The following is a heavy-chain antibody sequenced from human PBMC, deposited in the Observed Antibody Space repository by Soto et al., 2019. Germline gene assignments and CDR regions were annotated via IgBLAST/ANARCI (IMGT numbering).Heavy chain of an antibody. J-gene: IGHJ6*02. V-gene: IGHV4-59*03. CDR1: GGSISSYY. CDR3: ARLGYYYYYGVDV. D-gene: IGHD3-3*01. Sequence: QVQLQESGPGLVKPSETLSLTCGVSGGSISSYYWSWIRQPPGKGLEWIGYIYYSGSTKYNPSLKSRVTISVDTSKNQFSLKLSSVTAADTAVYYCARLGYYYYYGVDVWGQGTTVTVSS. CDR2: IYYSGST.